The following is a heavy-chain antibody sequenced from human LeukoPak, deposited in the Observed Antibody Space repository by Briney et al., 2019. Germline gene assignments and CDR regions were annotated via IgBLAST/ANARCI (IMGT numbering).Heavy chain of an antibody. V-gene: IGHV4-59*01. D-gene: IGHD3-10*01. CDR1: GGSISSYY. Sequence: SETLSLTCTVSGGSISSYYWSWIRQPPGKGLEWIGYIYYSGSTNYNPSLKSRVTISVDTSKNQFSLKLSSVTAADTAVYYCAGGVRGVYRGAFDIWGQGTMVTVSS. CDR2: IYYSGST. CDR3: AGGVRGVYRGAFDI. J-gene: IGHJ3*02.